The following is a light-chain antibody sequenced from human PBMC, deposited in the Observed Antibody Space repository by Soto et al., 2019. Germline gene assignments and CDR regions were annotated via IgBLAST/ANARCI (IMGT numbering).Light chain of an antibody. V-gene: IGKV3-15*01. CDR3: QQYDTWPRT. Sequence: EIVMTQSPASLSVPPGARAPLSCRASQSVSTNFAWYLQQPGQAPRLLIYGASTRATAVPARFTASGSGTEFTLSISSLQSDDFGVYYCQQYDTWPRTFGQGTKVDIK. J-gene: IGKJ1*01. CDR2: GAS. CDR1: QSVSTN.